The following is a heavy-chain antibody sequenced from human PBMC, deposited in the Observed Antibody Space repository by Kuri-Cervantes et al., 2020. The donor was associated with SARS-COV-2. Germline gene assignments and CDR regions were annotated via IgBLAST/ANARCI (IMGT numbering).Heavy chain of an antibody. CDR1: GCTFTSYY. CDR2: INPSGGST. Sequence: ASVKVSCKASGCTFTSYYMHWVRQAPGQGLEWMGIINPSGGSTSYAQKFQGRVTMTRDTSTSTVYMELSSLRSEDTAVYYCARDPTPYYDFWSGSYYFDYWGQGTLVTVSS. V-gene: IGHV1-46*01. J-gene: IGHJ4*02. CDR3: ARDPTPYYDFWSGSYYFDY. D-gene: IGHD3-3*01.